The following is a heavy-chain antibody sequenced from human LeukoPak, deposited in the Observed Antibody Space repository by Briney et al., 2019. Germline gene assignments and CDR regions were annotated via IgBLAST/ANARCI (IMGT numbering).Heavy chain of an antibody. CDR3: ARSITATGKLDY. V-gene: IGHV1-18*01. Sequence: ASVKVSCKASGYTFTSYGISWVRQAPGQGLEWMGWISAYNGNTNYAQKLQGRVTMTTDTSTSTAYMELRSLRSDDTAVDYCARSITATGKLDYWGQGTLVTVSS. CDR2: ISAYNGNT. J-gene: IGHJ4*02. CDR1: GYTFTSYG. D-gene: IGHD1-14*01.